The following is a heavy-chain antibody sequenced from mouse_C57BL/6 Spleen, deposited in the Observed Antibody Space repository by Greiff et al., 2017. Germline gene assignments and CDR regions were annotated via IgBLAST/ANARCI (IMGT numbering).Heavy chain of an antibody. J-gene: IGHJ4*01. Sequence: EVKVVESGGGLVQPGGSLKLSCAASGFTFSDYYMYWVRQTPEKRLEWVAYICDGGGSTYYPDTVKGRITISRDNAKNTLYLQMSRLTSEDTAMYYCERQSGSSGKDYAMGYWGQGASVTVSS. CDR3: ERQSGSSGKDYAMGY. CDR2: ICDGGGST. V-gene: IGHV5-12*01. CDR1: GFTFSDYY. D-gene: IGHD1-1*01.